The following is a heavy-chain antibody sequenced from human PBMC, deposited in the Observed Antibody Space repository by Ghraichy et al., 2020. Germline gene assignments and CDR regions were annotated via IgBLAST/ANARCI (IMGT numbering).Heavy chain of an antibody. V-gene: IGHV3-74*01. CDR1: GFTVSSYW. J-gene: IGHJ5*02. CDR2: ISTDGSRT. CDR3: ARDPYCSSTNCYTGSWFDP. Sequence: GESLNISCAASGFTVSSYWMHWVRQAPGKGLGWVSSISTDGSRTSYADSVKGRFTISRDNAKNTLYLQMNSLRAEDTAVYYCARDPYCSSTNCYTGSWFDPWGLGTLVTVSS. D-gene: IGHD2-2*02.